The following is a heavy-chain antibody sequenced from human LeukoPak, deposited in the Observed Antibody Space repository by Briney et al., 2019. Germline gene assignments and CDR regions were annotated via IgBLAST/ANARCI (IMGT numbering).Heavy chain of an antibody. CDR1: GGSISSYY. CDR2: LYYSGST. CDR3: ARGIGLQYDTSGYYYYAFDM. V-gene: IGHV4-59*01. D-gene: IGHD3-22*01. Sequence: SEILSLTCTVPGGSISSYYWSWIRQSPGKGPGWVGYLYYSGSTDYNPSLKSRVTISVDTSKNQFSLRLSSVTAADTAVYYCARGIGLQYDTSGYYYYAFDMWGQGTMVTVSS. J-gene: IGHJ3*02.